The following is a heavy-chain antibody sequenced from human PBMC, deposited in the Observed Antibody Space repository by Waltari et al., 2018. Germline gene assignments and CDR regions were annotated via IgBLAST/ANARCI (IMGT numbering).Heavy chain of an antibody. D-gene: IGHD3-10*01. CDR1: GYPFSDHY. Sequence: QVQLVQSGAEVKRPGASVRVSCKASGYPFSDHYVRWVRQAPGQGLEWMGWINPKYGGTDYSQKFQGRVTRTGDTSISTAYMELNRLTSDDTAVYFCARDDGSTSGADYWGQGTLVTVSS. J-gene: IGHJ4*02. CDR3: ARDDGSTSGADY. V-gene: IGHV1-2*02. CDR2: INPKYGGT.